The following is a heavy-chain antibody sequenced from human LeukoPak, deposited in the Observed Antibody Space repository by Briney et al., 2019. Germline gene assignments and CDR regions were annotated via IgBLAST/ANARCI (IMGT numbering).Heavy chain of an antibody. CDR2: LYTSGSI. J-gene: IGHJ5*02. V-gene: IGHV4-4*07. D-gene: IGHD5-24*01. CDR3: ARDLGDGYNRDWFDP. CDR1: GASTSRYY. Sequence: SETLSLTCSVSGASTSRYYWNWIRQPAGKRLEWIGRLYTSGSIYYNPSLRSRVTISLDKSKNQFYLRLSSVTAADTAVYYCARDLGDGYNRDWFDPWGQGTLVTVSS.